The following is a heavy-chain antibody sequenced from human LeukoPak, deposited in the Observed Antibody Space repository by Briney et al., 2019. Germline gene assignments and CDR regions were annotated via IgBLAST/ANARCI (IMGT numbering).Heavy chain of an antibody. Sequence: GASVKVSRTASGGTFSKYTISWVRQRPGQGLEWMGGITPLFGTANYAQKFQGRVTITADESTSTAYMELSSLRSEDTAVYYCARQRLTNYYDSSGYRLSYYFDYWGQGTLVTVSS. CDR3: ARQRLTNYYDSSGYRLSYYFDY. V-gene: IGHV1-69*13. CDR1: GGTFSKYT. J-gene: IGHJ4*02. D-gene: IGHD3-22*01. CDR2: ITPLFGTA.